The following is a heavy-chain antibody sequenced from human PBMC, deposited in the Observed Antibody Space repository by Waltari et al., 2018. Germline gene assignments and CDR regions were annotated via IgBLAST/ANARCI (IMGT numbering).Heavy chain of an antibody. CDR1: GGTFSSYA. CDR2: IIPIFGTA. D-gene: IGHD3-16*02. CDR3: ARDRSGSYHYRFDY. J-gene: IGHJ4*02. V-gene: IGHV1-69*05. Sequence: QVQLVQSGAEVKKPGSSVKVSCKASGGTFSSYAISWVRQAPGQGLEWMGGIIPIFGTANYAQKFQGRVTITTDESTSTAYMELSSLRSEDTAVYYCARDRSGSYHYRFDYWGQGTLVTVSS.